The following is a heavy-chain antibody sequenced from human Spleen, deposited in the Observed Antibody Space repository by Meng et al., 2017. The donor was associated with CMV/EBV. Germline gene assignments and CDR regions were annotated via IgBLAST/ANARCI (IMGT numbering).Heavy chain of an antibody. J-gene: IGHJ4*02. V-gene: IGHV3-9*01. D-gene: IGHD3-10*01. CDR2: ISWNSVII. CDR1: GFTFHYYG. CDR3: AKGRSYYYFDY. Sequence: GGSLRLSCAASGFTFHYYGMTWVRQAPGKGLEWVSGISWNSVIIGYADSVKGRFTISRDNAKNSLHLQMNSLRAEDTALYYCAKGRSYYYFDYWGQGTLVTVSS.